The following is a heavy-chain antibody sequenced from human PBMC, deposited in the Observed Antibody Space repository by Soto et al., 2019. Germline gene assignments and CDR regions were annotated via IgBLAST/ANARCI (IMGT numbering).Heavy chain of an antibody. CDR1: GYTFTSYY. J-gene: IGHJ6*02. CDR3: ARDPLYYYGSGSYYTPGYYYGMDV. CDR2: ISAYNGNT. V-gene: IGHV1-18*04. Sequence: ASVKVSCKASGYTFTSYYMHWLRQAPGQGLERMGWISAYNGNTYYAQKLQGRVTMTTDTSTSTAYMELRSLRSDDTAVYYCARDPLYYYGSGSYYTPGYYYGMDVWGQGTTVTVSS. D-gene: IGHD3-10*01.